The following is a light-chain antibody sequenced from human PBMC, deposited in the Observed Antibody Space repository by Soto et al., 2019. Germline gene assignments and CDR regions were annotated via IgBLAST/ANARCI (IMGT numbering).Light chain of an antibody. J-gene: IGKJ2*01. CDR1: QPITAW. V-gene: IGKV1-5*01. CDR2: DAS. Sequence: DIQMTQSPSTLSASVGDRVTITCRASQPITAWLAWYQQKPGKAPNLLIYDASDLQIGVPSRFSGSGSGTEFTLTITGLQPDDFATYYCQQYNLDPYTFGQGNKLAIQ. CDR3: QQYNLDPYT.